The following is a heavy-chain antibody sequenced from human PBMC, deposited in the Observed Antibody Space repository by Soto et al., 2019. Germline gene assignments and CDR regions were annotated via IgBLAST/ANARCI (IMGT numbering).Heavy chain of an antibody. CDR3: ARGLEWPDGVLDV. CDR1: GGTFSSYA. CDR2: IIPIFGTA. D-gene: IGHD3-3*01. V-gene: IGHV1-69*01. J-gene: IGHJ6*02. Sequence: QVQLVQSGAEVKKPGSSVKVSCKASGGTFSSYAISWVRQAPGQGLEWMGGIIPIFGTANYAKKFKGRVTITADEHTSTAYMELSSLRSDDTAVYYCARGLEWPDGVLDVWGQGTKVTVS.